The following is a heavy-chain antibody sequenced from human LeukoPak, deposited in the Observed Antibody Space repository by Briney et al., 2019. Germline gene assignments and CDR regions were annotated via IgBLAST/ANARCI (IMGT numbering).Heavy chain of an antibody. CDR3: ARDRAIAAAGLSQRY. CDR2: ISAYNGNT. J-gene: IGHJ4*02. CDR1: GYTFTSYG. V-gene: IGHV1-18*01. D-gene: IGHD6-13*01. Sequence: GASVKVSCKASGYTFTSYGISWVRQAPGQGLEWMGWISAYNGNTNYAQKPQGRVTMTTDTSTSTAYMELRSLRSDDTAVYYCARDRAIAAAGLSQRYWGQGTLVTVSS.